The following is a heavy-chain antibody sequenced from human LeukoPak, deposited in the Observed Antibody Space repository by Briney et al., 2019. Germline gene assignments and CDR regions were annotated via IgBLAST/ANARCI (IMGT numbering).Heavy chain of an antibody. Sequence: PGGSLRLSCAASGFTFSSYAMHWARQAPGKGLEYVSGINSNSNGGVTYYTNSVKGRFTISRDNSKNTLYLQMGSLRAEDMAVYYCARSVGEWLSSYYFDYWGQGTLVTVSS. J-gene: IGHJ4*02. CDR3: ARSVGEWLSSYYFDY. CDR1: GFTFSSYA. D-gene: IGHD3-3*01. V-gene: IGHV3-64*01. CDR2: INSNSNGGVT.